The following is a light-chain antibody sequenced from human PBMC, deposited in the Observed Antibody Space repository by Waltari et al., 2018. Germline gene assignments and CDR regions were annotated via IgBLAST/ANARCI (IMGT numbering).Light chain of an antibody. CDR2: ALS. J-gene: IGKJ2*01. V-gene: IGKV3-20*01. Sequence: EIVLTQSPGTLSLSPGERATLSCRASQSVGSSYLAWFHQKPGQAPRLLIYALSSRATAIPDRFSGSGSGTDFTLTIHRLEPEDFAVYYCQQYGSPPYTFGQGTKLEIK. CDR1: QSVGSSY. CDR3: QQYGSPPYT.